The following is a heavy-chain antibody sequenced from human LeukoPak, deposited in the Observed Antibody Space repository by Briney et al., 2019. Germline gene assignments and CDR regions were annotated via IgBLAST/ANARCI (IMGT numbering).Heavy chain of an antibody. CDR3: AKGDYSSGCDY. V-gene: IGHV3-43*01. Sequence: GGSLRLSCAASGFTFDDYTMHWVRQAPGKVLEWVSLISWDGGSTYYADSVKGRFTISRDNSKNSLYLQMNSLRTEDTALYYCAKGDYSSGCDYWGQGTLVTVSS. CDR2: ISWDGGST. CDR1: GFTFDDYT. D-gene: IGHD6-19*01. J-gene: IGHJ4*02.